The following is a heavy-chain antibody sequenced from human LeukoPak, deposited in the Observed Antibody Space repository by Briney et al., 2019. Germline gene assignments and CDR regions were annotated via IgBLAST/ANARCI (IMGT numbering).Heavy chain of an antibody. CDR2: MNPNSGNT. CDR1: GYTFTSYD. J-gene: IGHJ4*02. Sequence: ASVKVSCKASGYTFTSYDTNWVRQATGQGLEWMGWMNPNSGNTGYAQKLQGRVTMTTDTSTSTAYMELRSLRSDDTALYYCARESYNSGSYYNDYWGQGTLVTVSS. CDR3: ARESYNSGSYYNDY. V-gene: IGHV1-8*02. D-gene: IGHD3-10*01.